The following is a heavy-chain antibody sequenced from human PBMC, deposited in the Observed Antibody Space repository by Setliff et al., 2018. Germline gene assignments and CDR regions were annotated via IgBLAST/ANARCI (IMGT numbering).Heavy chain of an antibody. J-gene: IGHJ6*03. CDR1: GGSFSGYY. Sequence: SETLSLTCAVYGGSFSGYYWSWIRQPPGKGLAWLGEINHRGSTNYNPSPKSRVTMSIDTSKNQFSLKLNSGTAADMAVYYCAREQWLDPPGYYYMAVWAKGTTVTVSS. D-gene: IGHD6-19*01. V-gene: IGHV4-34*01. CDR3: AREQWLDPPGYYYMAV. CDR2: INHRGST.